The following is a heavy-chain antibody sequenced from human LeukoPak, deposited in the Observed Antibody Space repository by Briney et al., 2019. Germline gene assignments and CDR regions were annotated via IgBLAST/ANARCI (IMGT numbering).Heavy chain of an antibody. CDR1: GYTFTSYA. J-gene: IGHJ4*02. Sequence: ASVKVSCKASGYTFTSYAMHWVRQAPGQRLEWMGWINAGNGITKYSQKFQGRVTITRDTSASTAYMELSSLRSEDTAVYYCARVLGATTVYFDYWGQGTLVTVSS. V-gene: IGHV1-3*01. D-gene: IGHD1-26*01. CDR3: ARVLGATTVYFDY. CDR2: INAGNGIT.